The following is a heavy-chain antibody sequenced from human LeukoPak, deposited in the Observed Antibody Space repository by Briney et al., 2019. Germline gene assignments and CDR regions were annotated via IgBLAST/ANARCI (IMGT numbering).Heavy chain of an antibody. CDR2: IYYSGST. J-gene: IGHJ4*02. CDR1: GGSISSYY. D-gene: IGHD6-19*01. Sequence: SETLSLTCTVSGGSISSYYWSWIRQPPGKGLEWIGYIYYSGSTNYNPSLKSRVTISVDTSKNQFSLKLSSVTAADTAVYYCARRDNSGWTYFGYWGQGTLVTVSS. V-gene: IGHV4-59*01. CDR3: ARRDNSGWTYFGY.